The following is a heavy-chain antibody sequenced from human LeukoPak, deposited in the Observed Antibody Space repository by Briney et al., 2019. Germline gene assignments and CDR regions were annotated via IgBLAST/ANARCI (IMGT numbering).Heavy chain of an antibody. V-gene: IGHV3-53*01. CDR2: IYSGGST. D-gene: IGHD5-12*01. Sequence: GGSLRLSCAASGFTVSSNYMSWVRQAPGKGLEWVSVIYSGGSTYYADSVKGRFTISRDNSKNTLYLQMNSLRAEDTAVYYCARVIYGGYGGIWFDPWGQGTLATVSS. J-gene: IGHJ5*02. CDR3: ARVIYGGYGGIWFDP. CDR1: GFTVSSNY.